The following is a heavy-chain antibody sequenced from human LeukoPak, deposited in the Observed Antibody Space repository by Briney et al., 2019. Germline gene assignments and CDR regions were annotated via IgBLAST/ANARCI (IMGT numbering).Heavy chain of an antibody. Sequence: ASVKVSCKASGYTFTGYYMHWVRQAPGQGLEWMGWINPNSGGTNYAQKFQGRVTMTRDTSISTAYMELSRLRSDDTAVYYCARGTYYDFWSCRRAAGHFDYWGQGTLVTVSS. CDR1: GYTFTGYY. CDR2: INPNSGGT. J-gene: IGHJ4*02. V-gene: IGHV1-2*02. D-gene: IGHD3-3*01. CDR3: ARGTYYDFWSCRRAAGHFDY.